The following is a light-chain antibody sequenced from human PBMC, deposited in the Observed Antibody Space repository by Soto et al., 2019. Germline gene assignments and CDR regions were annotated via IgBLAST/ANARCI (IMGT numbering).Light chain of an antibody. V-gene: IGKV3-11*01. CDR3: QQRSNWPRT. Sequence: EIVLTQSPATLSLSPVERANLSCRASQSVSSYLAWYQQKPGQAPRLLIYDASNRATGIPARFSGSGSGTDFTLTISSLEPEDFAVYYCQQRSNWPRTFGQGTRLEIK. CDR1: QSVSSY. CDR2: DAS. J-gene: IGKJ5*01.